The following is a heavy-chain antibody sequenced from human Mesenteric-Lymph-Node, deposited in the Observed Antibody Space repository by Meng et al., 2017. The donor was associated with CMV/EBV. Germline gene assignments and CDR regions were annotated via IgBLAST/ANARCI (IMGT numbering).Heavy chain of an antibody. CDR1: GFTFSNSD. CDR2: VSWNGSRT. CDR3: AREYYYDSSGYYPLGY. J-gene: IGHJ4*02. V-gene: IGHV3-19*01. Sequence: GESLKISCAASGFTFSNSDMNWVRQAPGKGLEWVSGVSWNGSRTHYADSVKGRFIISRDNSRNFLYQQMNSLRPEDMAVYYCAREYYYDSSGYYPLGYWGQGTLVTVSS. D-gene: IGHD3-22*01.